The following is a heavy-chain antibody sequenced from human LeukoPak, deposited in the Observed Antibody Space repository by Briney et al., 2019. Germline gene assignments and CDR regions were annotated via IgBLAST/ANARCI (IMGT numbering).Heavy chain of an antibody. D-gene: IGHD2-2*01. CDR2: ISSSSSYI. CDR1: GFTFSSYD. CDR3: ARDPPLPAVVPAANTDY. V-gene: IGHV3-21*01. Sequence: GGSLRLSCAASGFTFSSYDMSWVRQAPGKGLEWVSSISSSSSYIYYADSVKGRFTISRDNAKNSLYLQMNSLRAEDTAVYYCARDPPLPAVVPAANTDYWGQGTLVTVSS. J-gene: IGHJ4*02.